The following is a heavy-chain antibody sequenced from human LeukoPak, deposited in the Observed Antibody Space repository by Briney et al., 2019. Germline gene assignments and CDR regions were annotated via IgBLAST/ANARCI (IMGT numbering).Heavy chain of an antibody. CDR3: AKDQESYFDY. CDR2: ISSSSSTI. V-gene: IGHV3-48*01. CDR1: GFTFSSYS. J-gene: IGHJ4*02. Sequence: GGSLRLSCAASGFTFSSYSMNWVRQAPGKGLEWVSYISSSSSTIYYADSVKGRFTISRDNSKNTQYLQMNSLRAEDTAVYYCAKDQESYFDYWGQGTLVTVSS.